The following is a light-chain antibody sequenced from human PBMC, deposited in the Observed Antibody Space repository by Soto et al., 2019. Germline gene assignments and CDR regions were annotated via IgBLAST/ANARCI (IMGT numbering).Light chain of an antibody. CDR1: QTTNNY. V-gene: IGKV1-39*01. J-gene: IGKJ1*01. Sequence: EIQISQSPSSLSASVGDTVTTSCRASQTTNNYLNWYPQRPGKAPKLLIYAASKLQSGVLSRFSCSGAGTEFTLTISSLQPDDVSADFCQHYNRSSEAFGQGTKVDIK. CDR3: QHYNRSSEA. CDR2: AAS.